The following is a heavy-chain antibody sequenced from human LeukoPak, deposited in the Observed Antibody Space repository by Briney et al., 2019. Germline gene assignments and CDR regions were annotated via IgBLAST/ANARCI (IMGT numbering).Heavy chain of an antibody. Sequence: KTSETLSLTCTVSGGSISSYYWSWIRQPPGKGLEWIGYIYYSGSTNYNPSLKSRVTISVDTSKNQFSLKLSSVTAADTAVYYCASYYYDSSGHRTYGMDVWGQGTTVTVSS. J-gene: IGHJ6*02. CDR2: IYYSGST. CDR1: GGSISSYY. CDR3: ASYYYDSSGHRTYGMDV. V-gene: IGHV4-59*08. D-gene: IGHD3-22*01.